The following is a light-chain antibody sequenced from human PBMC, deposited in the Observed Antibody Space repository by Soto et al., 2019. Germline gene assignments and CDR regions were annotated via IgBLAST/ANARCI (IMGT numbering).Light chain of an antibody. CDR3: QQYASPLLT. Sequence: EIVLTQSPGTLSLSPGXXXXXXXXASQSVTSXYLAWYQQKPGQAPRLLMYNAATRATGIPDRFSGSGSGTDFTLTISRLEPEDFAVYYCQQYASPLLTFGGGTKVEIK. V-gene: IGKV3-20*01. CDR2: NAA. J-gene: IGKJ4*01. CDR1: QSVTSXY.